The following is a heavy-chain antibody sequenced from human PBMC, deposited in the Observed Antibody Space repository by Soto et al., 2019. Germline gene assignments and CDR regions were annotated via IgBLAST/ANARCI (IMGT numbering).Heavy chain of an antibody. CDR3: ASGTTVTELGGLLDY. J-gene: IGHJ4*02. Sequence: PSETLSLTCAVYGGSFSGYYWSWIRQPPGKGLEWIGEINHSGSTNYNPSLKSRVTISVDTSKNQFSLKLSSVTAADTAVYYCASGTTVTELGGLLDYWGQGTLVTVAA. CDR2: INHSGST. V-gene: IGHV4-34*01. D-gene: IGHD4-17*01. CDR1: GGSFSGYY.